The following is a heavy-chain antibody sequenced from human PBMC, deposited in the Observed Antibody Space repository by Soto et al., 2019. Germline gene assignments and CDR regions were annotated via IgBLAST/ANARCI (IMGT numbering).Heavy chain of an antibody. V-gene: IGHV6-1*01. J-gene: IGHJ6*03. CDR1: GDSVSSNSAA. D-gene: IGHD3-10*01. CDR2: TYYRSKWYN. CDR3: AQGVYYYGSGSYGSYYYYYMDV. Sequence: SPTLSLTCAISGDSVSSNSAAWNWIRQSPSRGLEWLGRTYYRSKWYNDYAVSVKSRITINPDTSKNQFSLQLNSVTPEDTAVYYCAQGVYYYGSGSYGSYYYYYMDVWGKGTTVTVSS.